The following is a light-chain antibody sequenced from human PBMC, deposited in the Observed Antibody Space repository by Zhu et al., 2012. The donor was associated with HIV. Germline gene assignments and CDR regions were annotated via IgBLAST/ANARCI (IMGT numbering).Light chain of an antibody. CDR1: GSVRSF. CDR3: QQYGSSPLT. V-gene: IGKV3-11*01. CDR2: DTS. Sequence: IVLTQSPATLSLSPGERATVSCRASGSVRSFLAWYQQKPGQAPRLLIYDTSKRATGISARFSGSGSGTDFTLTISSLEPEDFAMYYCQQYGSSPLTFGGGTKVEIK. J-gene: IGKJ4*01.